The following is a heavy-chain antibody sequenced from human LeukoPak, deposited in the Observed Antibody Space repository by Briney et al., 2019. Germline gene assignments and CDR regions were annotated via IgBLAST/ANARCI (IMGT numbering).Heavy chain of an antibody. CDR1: GFTFSSYA. V-gene: IGHV3-23*01. CDR3: AKRTAEYSSGWYVDY. CDR2: ISGSGGST. D-gene: IGHD6-19*01. J-gene: IGHJ4*02. Sequence: GGSLRLSCAASGFTFSSYAMSWVRQAPGKGLEWVSAISGSGGSTYYADSVKGRFTISRDNSKNTLYLQMNSLRAEDTAVYYCAKRTAEYSSGWYVDYWGQGTLVTVSS.